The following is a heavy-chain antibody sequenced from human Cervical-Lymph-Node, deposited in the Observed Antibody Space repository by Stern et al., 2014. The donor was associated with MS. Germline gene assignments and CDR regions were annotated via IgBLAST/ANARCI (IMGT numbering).Heavy chain of an antibody. J-gene: IGHJ6*02. CDR2: IYTSGST. Sequence: VQLVESGPGLVKPSQTLSLTCTVSGGSISSGSYYWSWIRQPAGKGLEWIGRIYTSGSTNTNPPHKSRFTISVDTSKNQFSRKLSSVTAADTAVYYCARDCRLRYFDNYGMDVWGQGTTVTVSS. CDR3: ARDCRLRYFDNYGMDV. D-gene: IGHD3-9*01. V-gene: IGHV4-61*02. CDR1: GGSISSGSYY.